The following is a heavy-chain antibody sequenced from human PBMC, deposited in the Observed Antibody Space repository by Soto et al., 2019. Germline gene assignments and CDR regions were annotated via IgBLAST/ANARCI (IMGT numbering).Heavy chain of an antibody. Sequence: QVQLVESGGGVVQPGRSLRLSCAASGFTFSSYGMHWVRQAPGKGLEWVAVISDDGSNKYYADSVKGRFTISRDNSQNTLYLQMNSLRAEDTAVYYCAKDRGIAVAGTGGDIDYWGQGTLVTVSS. D-gene: IGHD6-19*01. CDR1: GFTFSSYG. V-gene: IGHV3-30*18. J-gene: IGHJ4*02. CDR3: AKDRGIAVAGTGGDIDY. CDR2: ISDDGSNK.